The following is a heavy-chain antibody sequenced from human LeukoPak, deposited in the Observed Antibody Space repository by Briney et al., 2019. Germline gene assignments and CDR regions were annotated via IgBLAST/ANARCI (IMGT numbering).Heavy chain of an antibody. CDR1: GGSISSYY. CDR2: IYNSGDT. D-gene: IGHD1-1*01. Sequence: SETLSLTCTVYGGSISSYYWNWIRPPAGQGLEWIVRIYNSGDTNYNHSLKSRATLSVATSENHYFVKRRHVTAADTAVYYCARESTTDGYPYYLDYWGQGTLVTVSS. V-gene: IGHV4-4*07. J-gene: IGHJ4*02. CDR3: ARESTTDGYPYYLDY.